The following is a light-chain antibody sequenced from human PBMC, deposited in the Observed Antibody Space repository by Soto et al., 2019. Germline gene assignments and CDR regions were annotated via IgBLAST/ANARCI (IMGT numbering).Light chain of an antibody. CDR1: SSDVGGYNY. Sequence: QSALTQPPSASGSPGQSVAISCTGTSSDVGGYNYVSWYQQHPGKAPKLMIYEVNKRPSGVPDRFSGSKSGNTASLTVSGLQAEDEADYYCSSFADSSARDYVFGGGTKLTVL. CDR2: EVN. J-gene: IGLJ1*01. CDR3: SSFADSSARDYV. V-gene: IGLV2-8*01.